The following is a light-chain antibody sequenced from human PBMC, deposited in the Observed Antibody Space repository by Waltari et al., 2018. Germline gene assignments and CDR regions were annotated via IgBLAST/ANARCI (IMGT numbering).Light chain of an antibody. CDR2: DND. Sequence: QSVLTPPPSVSGAPGQRVTISCTGRSSNIGAGSDLHWYQQFSGTAPKLLIFDNDNRPSGVPDRFSGSRSGTSAYLAITGLQTDDEADYFCQSYDSGQWVFGGGTKVTVL. V-gene: IGLV1-40*01. CDR3: QSYDSGQWV. J-gene: IGLJ3*02. CDR1: SSNIGAGSD.